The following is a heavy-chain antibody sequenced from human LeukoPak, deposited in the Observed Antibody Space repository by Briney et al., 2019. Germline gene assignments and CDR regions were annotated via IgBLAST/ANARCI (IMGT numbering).Heavy chain of an antibody. CDR3: ARASYYYDSSGYPGYYFDY. Sequence: GASVKVSCKASGYTFTDYYMHWVRQAPGQGLAWMGWINPNSGGPNYAQKFQGRVTMTRDTSNSTAYMELSRLRSDDTAVYYCARASYYYDSSGYPGYYFDYWGQGTLVTVSS. J-gene: IGHJ4*02. CDR2: INPNSGGP. CDR1: GYTFTDYY. V-gene: IGHV1-2*02. D-gene: IGHD3-22*01.